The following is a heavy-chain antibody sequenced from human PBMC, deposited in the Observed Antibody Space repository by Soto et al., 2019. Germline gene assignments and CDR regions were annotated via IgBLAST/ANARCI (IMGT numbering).Heavy chain of an antibody. CDR1: GYSFSRNW. CDR3: ARGGIWIERTNAFDV. D-gene: IGHD1-1*01. CDR2: IYPGDSET. J-gene: IGHJ3*01. Sequence: GESLKISCKTSGYSFSRNWIGWVRQMPGKGLEWMGMIYPGDSETRYSPSFQGQVTISADKSITTAYLQWSSLKASDTAIYYCARGGIWIERTNAFDVWGQGTMVTVSS. V-gene: IGHV5-51*01.